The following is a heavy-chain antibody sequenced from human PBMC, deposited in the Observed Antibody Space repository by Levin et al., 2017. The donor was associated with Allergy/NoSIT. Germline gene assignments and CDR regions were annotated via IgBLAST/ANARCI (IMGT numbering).Heavy chain of an antibody. CDR2: IIPIFGTA. J-gene: IGHJ6*02. CDR3: ARDGRPFNDKPMHLLDHYGMDV. D-gene: IGHD1-14*01. V-gene: IGHV1-69*06. CDR1: GGTFSSYA. Sequence: SVKVSCKASGGTFSSYAISWVRQAPGQGLEWMGGIIPIFGTANYAQKFQGRVTITADKSTSTAYMELSSLRSEDTAVYYCARDGRPFNDKPMHLLDHYGMDVWGQGTTVTVSS.